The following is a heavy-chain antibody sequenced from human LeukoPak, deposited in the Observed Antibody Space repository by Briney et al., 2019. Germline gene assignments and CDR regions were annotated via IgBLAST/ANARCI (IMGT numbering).Heavy chain of an antibody. D-gene: IGHD2-21*01. CDR3: AKVKLVSYCGGDCYPAAFDY. CDR1: GFTFSSYG. V-gene: IGHV3-30*02. CDR2: IRYDGSNK. Sequence: PGGSLRLSCAASGFTFSSYGMHWVRQAPGKGLEWVAFIRYDGSNKYYADSVKGRFTISRDNSKNTLYLQMNSLRAEDTAVYYCAKVKLVSYCGGDCYPAAFDYWGQGTLVTVSS. J-gene: IGHJ4*02.